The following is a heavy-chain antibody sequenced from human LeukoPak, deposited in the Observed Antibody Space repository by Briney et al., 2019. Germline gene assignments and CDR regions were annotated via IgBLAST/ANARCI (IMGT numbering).Heavy chain of an antibody. D-gene: IGHD6-13*01. Sequence: GASVKVSCKASGGTFSSYAISWVRQAPGQGLEWMGGIIPIFGTANYAQKFQGRVTITADKSTSTAYMELSSLRSEDTAVYYCARQLYSSPPNGMDVWGKGTTVTVSS. CDR2: IIPIFGTA. V-gene: IGHV1-69*06. CDR3: ARQLYSSPPNGMDV. J-gene: IGHJ6*04. CDR1: GGTFSSYA.